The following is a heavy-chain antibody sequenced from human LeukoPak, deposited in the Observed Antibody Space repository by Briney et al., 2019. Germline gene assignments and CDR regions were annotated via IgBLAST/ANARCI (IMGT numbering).Heavy chain of an antibody. CDR1: GYTFTSYY. J-gene: IGHJ4*02. D-gene: IGHD6-13*01. Sequence: ASVKVSCKASGYTFTSYYMHWVRQAPGQGLEWMGIINPSGGSTSYAQKFQGRVTMTRDTSTSTVYMELSSLRSGDTAVYYCARVMAAAGTFDYWGQGTLVTVSS. CDR2: INPSGGST. V-gene: IGHV1-46*01. CDR3: ARVMAAAGTFDY.